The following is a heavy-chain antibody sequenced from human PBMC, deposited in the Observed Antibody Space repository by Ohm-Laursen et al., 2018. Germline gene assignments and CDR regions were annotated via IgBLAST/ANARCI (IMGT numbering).Heavy chain of an antibody. D-gene: IGHD2-15*01. J-gene: IGHJ4*02. V-gene: IGHV1-8*01. Sequence: ASVKVSCKASGYSFTSYDINWVRQATGQGLEWMGWMNPNSGNTGYAQKFQGRVTMTRNTSISTAYMELSSLRSEDTAIYYCAKGALGNCRGNICYPFDSWGQGTLVTVSS. CDR1: GYSFTSYD. CDR3: AKGALGNCRGNICYPFDS. CDR2: MNPNSGNT.